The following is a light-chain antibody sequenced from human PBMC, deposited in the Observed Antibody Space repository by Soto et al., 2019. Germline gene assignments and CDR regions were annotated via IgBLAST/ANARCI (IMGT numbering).Light chain of an antibody. V-gene: IGKV2D-29*01. J-gene: IGKJ2*01. CDR3: MQSIQLPYT. CDR2: EVS. CDR1: QSLLYTDGRTY. Sequence: DIVMNQTPLSLSVTPGQPASISCKSSQSLLYTDGRTYLYWFLQKPGQPPQLLIYEVSNRFSGAPDKFSGNRSRTDFTQQISRVDDDDVGLYFCMQSIQLPYTFGQGTKLEIK.